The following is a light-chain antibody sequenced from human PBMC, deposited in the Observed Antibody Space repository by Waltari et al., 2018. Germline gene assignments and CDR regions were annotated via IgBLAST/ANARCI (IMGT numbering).Light chain of an antibody. CDR1: SGSIDTNF. CDR2: EDY. CDR3: HSYDTNQLRV. J-gene: IGLJ2*01. Sequence: FMLTQPKSVAESPGKTVTVSCTRSSGSIDTNFVQWYQQRPGSAPTTLIYEDYQRPSGVPDRFSGSLDSTSHSASLTISGLKPEDDAYFSCHSYDTNQLRVFGGGTQLTVL. V-gene: IGLV6-57*03.